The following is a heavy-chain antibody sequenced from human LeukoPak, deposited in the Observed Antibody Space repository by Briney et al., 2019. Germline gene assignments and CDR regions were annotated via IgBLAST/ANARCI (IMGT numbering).Heavy chain of an antibody. CDR3: ARDYYYDSSGLQSYYYYYYMDV. D-gene: IGHD3-22*01. Sequence: PGGSLRLSCAASGFTFSSYWMHWVRQAPGKGLVWVSRIKSDGSSTSYADSVKGRFTISRDNAKNTLYLQMNSLRAEDTAVYYCARDYYYDSSGLQSYYYYYYMDVWGKGTTVTISS. V-gene: IGHV3-74*01. CDR1: GFTFSSYW. J-gene: IGHJ6*03. CDR2: IKSDGSST.